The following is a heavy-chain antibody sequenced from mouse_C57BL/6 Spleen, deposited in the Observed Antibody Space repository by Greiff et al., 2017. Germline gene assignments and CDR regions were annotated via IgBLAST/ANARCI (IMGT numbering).Heavy chain of an antibody. CDR1: GYTFTSYG. J-gene: IGHJ4*01. D-gene: IGHD6-1*01. Sequence: VQLKESGAELVRPGSSVKMSCKTSGYTFTSYGINWVKQRPGQGLEWIGYIYIGNGYTEYNEKFKGKATLTSDTSSSTAYMQLRSLTSEDSAIYFCAQSPSAYYYDMDYWGQGTTVTVSS. CDR2: IYIGNGYT. V-gene: IGHV1-58*01. CDR3: AQSPSAYYYDMDY.